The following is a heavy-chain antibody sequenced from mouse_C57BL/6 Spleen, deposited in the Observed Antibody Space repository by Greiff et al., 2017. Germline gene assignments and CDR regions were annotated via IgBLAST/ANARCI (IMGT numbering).Heavy chain of an antibody. D-gene: IGHD2-4*01. CDR2: IRLKSDNYAT. V-gene: IGHV6-3*01. Sequence: DVHLVESGGGLVQPGGSMKLSCVASGFTFSNYWMNWVRQSPAKGLEWVAQIRLKSDNYATHYAESVKGRFTISRDDSKSSVYLQMNNLRAEDTGIYYFTGAFGITTTRGYYLGYWGQGTTLLVSS. CDR3: TGAFGITTTRGYYLGY. CDR1: GFTFSNYW. J-gene: IGHJ2*01.